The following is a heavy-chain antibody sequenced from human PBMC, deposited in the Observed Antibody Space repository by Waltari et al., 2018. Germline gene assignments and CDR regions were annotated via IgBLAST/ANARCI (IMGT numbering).Heavy chain of an antibody. CDR1: GFPFNTYA. J-gene: IGHJ4*02. V-gene: IGHV3-64D*08. CDR3: VKALGANNVWMRSFDY. D-gene: IGHD3-16*01. CDR2: ISYTGITT. Sequence: EVQLVESGGGLVQPGGSLSISCSGSGFPFNTYAMHWVRQAPGKGLEYVAAISYTGITTYYADSVKGRFTISRDNSKNTLFLQMSSLRAEDAAVYYCVKALGANNVWMRSFDYWGQGTLVTVSS.